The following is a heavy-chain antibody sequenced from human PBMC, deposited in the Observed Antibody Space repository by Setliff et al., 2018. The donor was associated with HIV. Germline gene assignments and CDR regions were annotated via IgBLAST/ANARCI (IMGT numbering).Heavy chain of an antibody. D-gene: IGHD2-2*01. CDR3: ARGGAREYQLLYNYFDP. V-gene: IGHV1-3*01. CDR1: GYTLSTYA. J-gene: IGHJ5*02. CDR2: INSDNGNT. Sequence: VASVKVSCKASGYTLSTYALYWVRQAPGQRLEWMGWINSDNGNTKFSQKFQGRLTITADTTASTAYMVLSSLTSEDTAVYYCARGGAREYQLLYNYFDPWGQGTLVT.